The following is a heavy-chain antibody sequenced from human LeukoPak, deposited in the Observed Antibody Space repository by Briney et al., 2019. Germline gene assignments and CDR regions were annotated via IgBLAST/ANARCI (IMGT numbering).Heavy chain of an antibody. Sequence: GGSLRLSCAVSGFTFDDYAMHWVRQVPGKGLEWVSGISWNSDTIGYADSVKGRFTISRDNAKNSLYLQMNSLRAEDTAVYYCAELGITMIGGVWGKGTTVTIS. D-gene: IGHD3-10*02. CDR2: ISWNSDTI. V-gene: IGHV3-9*01. CDR1: GFTFDDYA. CDR3: AELGITMIGGV. J-gene: IGHJ6*03.